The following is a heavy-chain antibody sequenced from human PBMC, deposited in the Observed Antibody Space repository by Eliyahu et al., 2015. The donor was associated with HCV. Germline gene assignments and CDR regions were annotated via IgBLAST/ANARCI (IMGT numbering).Heavy chain of an antibody. D-gene: IGHD6-13*01. Sequence: QLQLQESGPGLVKPSETLSLTCTVSGGSISSSSYYWGWIRQPPGKGLEWIGSIYYSGSTYYNPSLKSRVTISVDTSKNQFSLKLSSVTAADTAVYYCARGVVAAAHLYAFDIWGQGTMVTVSS. V-gene: IGHV4-39*07. CDR1: GGSISSSSYY. J-gene: IGHJ3*02. CDR3: ARGVVAAAHLYAFDI. CDR2: IYYSGST.